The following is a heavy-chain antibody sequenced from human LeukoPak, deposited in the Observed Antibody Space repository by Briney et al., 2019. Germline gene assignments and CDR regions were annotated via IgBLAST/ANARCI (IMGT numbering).Heavy chain of an antibody. CDR3: ARYGKTEYYDFWSGYYFDY. CDR2: INPNSGGT. V-gene: IGHV1-2*02. D-gene: IGHD3-3*01. J-gene: IGHJ4*02. Sequence: ASVKVSCKASGYTFTGYYMHWVRQAPGQGLEWMGWINPNSGGTNYAQKFQGRVTMTRDTSISTVYMELSRLRSDDTAVYYCARYGKTEYYDFWSGYYFDYWGQGTLVTVSS. CDR1: GYTFTGYY.